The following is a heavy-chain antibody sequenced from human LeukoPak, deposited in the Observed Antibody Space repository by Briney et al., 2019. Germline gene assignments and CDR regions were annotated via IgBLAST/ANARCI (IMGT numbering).Heavy chain of an antibody. J-gene: IGHJ4*02. V-gene: IGHV3-74*03. Sequence: GGPLRLSCAASGLTFSSYWMLWVRQAPGKGLVWVSRLHSDGSSTAYADSVKGRFTISRDNAKNTLYLQMNTLRAEDTAVYYCAKGRGYDTIWYLDYWGQGTLVSVSS. CDR1: GLTFSSYW. D-gene: IGHD6-13*01. CDR3: AKGRGYDTIWYLDY. CDR2: LHSDGSST.